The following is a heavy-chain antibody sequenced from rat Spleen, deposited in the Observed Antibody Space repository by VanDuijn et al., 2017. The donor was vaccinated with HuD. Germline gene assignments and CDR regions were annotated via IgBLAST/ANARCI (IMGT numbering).Heavy chain of an antibody. CDR3: ARGSAYFDY. CDR2: IWSNGGT. Sequence: QVQLKESGPGLVQPSQTLSLTCTVSGFSLASYNVHWVRQFAGKGMEWLRVIWSNGGTDYNSAIKSRLSISRDTSKNQVFLKRNSLQTEDTAMYFCARGSAYFDYWGQGVMVTVSS. V-gene: IGHV2-30*01. J-gene: IGHJ2*01. CDR1: GFSLASYN.